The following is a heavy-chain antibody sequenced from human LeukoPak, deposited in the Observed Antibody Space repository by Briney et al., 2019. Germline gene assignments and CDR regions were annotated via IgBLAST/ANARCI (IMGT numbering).Heavy chain of an antibody. CDR3: ARVLSSGYLERDAFDI. V-gene: IGHV4-61*02. CDR2: IYTSGST. Sequence: SQTLSLTCTVSGGSISSGSYYWSWIRQPAGKGLEWIGRIYTSGSTNYNPSLKSRVTISVDTSKNQFSLKLSSVTAADTAVYYCARVLSSGYLERDAFDIWGQGTMVTVSS. J-gene: IGHJ3*02. D-gene: IGHD3-22*01. CDR1: GGSISSGSYY.